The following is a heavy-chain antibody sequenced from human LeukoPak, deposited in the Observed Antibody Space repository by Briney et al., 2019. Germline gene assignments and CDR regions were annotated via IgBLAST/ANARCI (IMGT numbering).Heavy chain of an antibody. J-gene: IGHJ6*03. CDR3: AREGRVRGVMRYYYYYMDV. Sequence: GGSLRLSCAASGFTFSSYWMSWVRQAPGKGLEWVANIKQDGSEKYYVDSVKGRFTISRDNAKNSLYLQMNSLRAEDTALYYCAREGRVRGVMRYYYYYMDVWGKGTTVTVSS. V-gene: IGHV3-7*03. D-gene: IGHD3-10*01. CDR1: GFTFSSYW. CDR2: IKQDGSEK.